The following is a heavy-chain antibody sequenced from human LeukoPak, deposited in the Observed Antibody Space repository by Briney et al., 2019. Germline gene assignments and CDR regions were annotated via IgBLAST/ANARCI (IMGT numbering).Heavy chain of an antibody. V-gene: IGHV3-64*01. Sequence: PGGSLRLSCAASGFTFSSYAMHWVRQAPGKGLEYVSAISSNGGSTYYANSVKGRFTISRDNSKNTLYLQMGSLRAEDMAVYYCARPHAASMYYFDYWGQGTLVTVSS. J-gene: IGHJ4*02. D-gene: IGHD2-15*01. CDR3: ARPHAASMYYFDY. CDR2: ISSNGGST. CDR1: GFTFSSYA.